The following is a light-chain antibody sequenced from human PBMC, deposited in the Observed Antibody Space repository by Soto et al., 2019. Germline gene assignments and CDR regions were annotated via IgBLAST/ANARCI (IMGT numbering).Light chain of an antibody. V-gene: IGKV1-39*01. CDR2: AAS. CDR3: QQSYSTPRT. CDR1: QRISSL. Sequence: DLQMTQSPSSLSASLGESVTITCRASQRISSLLNWYQQKTGKAPNLLIYAASNLQSGVPSRFSGSGSGTELDLTITSLQPEDFATYYCQQSYSTPRTCGQGTKVDIK. J-gene: IGKJ1*01.